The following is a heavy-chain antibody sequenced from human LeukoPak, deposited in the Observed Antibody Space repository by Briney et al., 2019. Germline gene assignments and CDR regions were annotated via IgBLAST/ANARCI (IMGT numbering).Heavy chain of an antibody. CDR2: IDPSDSYT. CDR3: ARQMGCSSTSCYGMGV. V-gene: IGHV5-10-1*01. J-gene: IGHJ6*02. CDR1: GYIFTNYW. D-gene: IGHD2-2*01. Sequence: GESLKISCKGSGYIFTNYWINWVRQMPGKGLEWMGRIDPSDSYTNYSPSFQGHVTISADKSISTAYLQWSSLKASDTAMYYCARQMGCSSTSCYGMGVWGQGTTVTVSS.